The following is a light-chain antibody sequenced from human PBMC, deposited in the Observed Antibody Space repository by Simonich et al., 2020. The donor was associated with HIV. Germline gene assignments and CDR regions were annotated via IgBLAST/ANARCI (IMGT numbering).Light chain of an antibody. CDR1: QSISSY. V-gene: IGKV1-39*01. J-gene: IGKJ4*01. Sequence: IQMTQSPSSLSASVGDRVTIACRASQSISSYLNWYHQKPGKAPKLLIYAASSLQSGVPSRFRGSGSGTDFILTISSLQPEDFATYYCQQSYSTPLTFGGGTKVDIK. CDR2: AAS. CDR3: QQSYSTPLT.